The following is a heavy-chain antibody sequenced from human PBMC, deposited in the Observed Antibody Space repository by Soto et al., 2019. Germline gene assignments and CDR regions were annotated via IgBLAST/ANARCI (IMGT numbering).Heavy chain of an antibody. J-gene: IGHJ6*02. CDR3: AKKTAAAGTVYYYGMDV. CDR2: ISYDGSNK. Sequence: GGSLRLSCAASGFTFSSYGMHWVRQAPGKGLEWVAVISYDGSNKYYADSVKGRFTISRDNSKNTLYLQMNSLRAEDTAVYYCAKKTAAAGTVYYYGMDVWGQGTTVTVSS. D-gene: IGHD6-13*01. V-gene: IGHV3-30*18. CDR1: GFTFSSYG.